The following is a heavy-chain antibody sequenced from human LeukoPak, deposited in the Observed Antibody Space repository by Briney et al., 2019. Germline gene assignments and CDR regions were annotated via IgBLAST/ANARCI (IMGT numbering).Heavy chain of an antibody. CDR3: ARGTSGGGNDI. CDR1: GGSFSGYY. J-gene: IGHJ3*02. CDR2: INHSGST. V-gene: IGHV4-34*01. Sequence: PSETLSLTCAVYGGSFSGYYWSWIRQPPGKGLEWIGEINHSGSTNYNPSLKSRVTISVDTSKNQFSLKLSSVTAADTAVYYCARGTSGGGNDIWGQGTMVTVSS. D-gene: IGHD2-15*01.